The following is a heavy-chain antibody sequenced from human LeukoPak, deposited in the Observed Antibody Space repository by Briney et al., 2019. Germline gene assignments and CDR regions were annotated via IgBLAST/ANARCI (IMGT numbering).Heavy chain of an antibody. CDR2: ISYDGSNK. J-gene: IGHJ4*02. CDR3: AKDPYYYGSDDFDY. Sequence: GGSLRLSCAASGFTFSSYAMHWVRQAPGKGLEWVAVISYDGSNKYYADSVKGRFTISRDNSKNTLYLQMNSLRAEDTAVYYCAKDPYYYGSDDFDYWGQGTLVTVSS. CDR1: GFTFSSYA. V-gene: IGHV3-30*04. D-gene: IGHD3-10*01.